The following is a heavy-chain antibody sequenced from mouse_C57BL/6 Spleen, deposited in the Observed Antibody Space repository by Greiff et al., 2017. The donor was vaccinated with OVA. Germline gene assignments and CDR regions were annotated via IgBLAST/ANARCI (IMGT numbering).Heavy chain of an antibody. V-gene: IGHV14-1*01. CDR3: TPCYYGSSSVFDV. J-gene: IGHJ1*03. D-gene: IGHD1-1*01. Sequence: EVMLVESGAELVRPGASVKLSCTASGFNIKDYYMHWVKQRPEQGLEWIGRIDPEDGDTEYAPKFQGKATMTADTSSNTAYLQLSSLTSEDTAVYYCTPCYYGSSSVFDVWGTGTTVTVSS. CDR1: GFNIKDYY. CDR2: IDPEDGDT.